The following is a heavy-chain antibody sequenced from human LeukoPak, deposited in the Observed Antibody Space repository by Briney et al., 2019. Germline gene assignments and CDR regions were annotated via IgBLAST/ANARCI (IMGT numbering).Heavy chain of an antibody. D-gene: IGHD2-8*01. CDR3: AVSFDF. J-gene: IGHJ4*02. CDR1: GFTFDNYA. V-gene: IGHV3-9*01. CDR2: ICRNSDSR. Sequence: GRSLRLSCATSGFTFDNYAMHWVRQAPGKGLEWVSGICRNSDSRAYVDSVKGRFTISRDNGKNSLYLQMNRLRAEDTAVYYCAVSFDFWGQGTLVTVSS.